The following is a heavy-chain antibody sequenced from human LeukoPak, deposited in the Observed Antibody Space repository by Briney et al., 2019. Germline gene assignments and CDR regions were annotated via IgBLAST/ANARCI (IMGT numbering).Heavy chain of an antibody. J-gene: IGHJ2*01. Sequence: MSSETLSLTCTVSGGSISSYYWSWIRQPPGKGLEWIGYIYYSGCTNYNPSLKSRVTISVDTSKNQFSLKPSSVTAADTAVYYCARECQYRSYWYFDLWGRGTLVTVSS. CDR2: IYYSGCT. CDR1: GGSISSYY. CDR3: ARECQYRSYWYFDL. V-gene: IGHV4-59*12. D-gene: IGHD3-16*02.